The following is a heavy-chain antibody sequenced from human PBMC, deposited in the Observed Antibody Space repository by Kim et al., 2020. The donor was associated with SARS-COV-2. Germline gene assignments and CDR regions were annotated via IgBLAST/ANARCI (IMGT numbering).Heavy chain of an antibody. D-gene: IGHD3-22*01. CDR3: ARRGYEYGHYSLDD. Sequence: SETLSLTCNVSGGSITSGANFWGWIRQPPGKGLEWIGSMYYSGTTSYNPSLKSRVAISADTSKNHLSLRPTSVTAADTAVYYCARRGYEYGHYSLDDWG. CDR2: MYYSGTT. V-gene: IGHV4-39*01. CDR1: GGSITSGANF. J-gene: IGHJ4*01.